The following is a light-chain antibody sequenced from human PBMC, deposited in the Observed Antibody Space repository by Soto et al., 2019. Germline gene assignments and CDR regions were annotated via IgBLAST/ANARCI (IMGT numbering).Light chain of an antibody. CDR1: SSNIGAGYD. CDR3: QSYDSSLSGSVV. Sequence: QSVLTQPPSVSGAPGKRVTISCTGSSSNIGAGYDVHWYQQLPGTAPKLLIYDNSNRPSGVPDRFSGSKSGTSASLAITGLQAEDEADYYCQSYDSSLSGSVVFGGGTKLTVL. J-gene: IGLJ2*01. CDR2: DNS. V-gene: IGLV1-40*01.